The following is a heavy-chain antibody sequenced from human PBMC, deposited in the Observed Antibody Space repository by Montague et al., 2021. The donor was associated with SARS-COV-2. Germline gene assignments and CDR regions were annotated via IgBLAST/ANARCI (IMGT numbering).Heavy chain of an antibody. V-gene: IGHV4-59*08. Sequence: SETLSLTCSVFGGSLTTYYWSWIRQPPGKGLEWIGYIDDSGTTRSNPSLRRRATISLDLSKNQFSLDLNSVTAADTAVYYCARNAYNHYGLDVWGQGTTVTVSS. CDR1: GGSLTTYY. CDR2: IDDSGTT. J-gene: IGHJ6*02. CDR3: ARNAYNHYGLDV.